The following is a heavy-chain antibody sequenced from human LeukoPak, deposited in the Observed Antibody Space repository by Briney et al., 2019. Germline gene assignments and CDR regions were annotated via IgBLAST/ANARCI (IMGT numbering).Heavy chain of an antibody. CDR3: ARHESPGGATIH. CDR1: GYSISSGYY. Sequence: NPSVTLSLTCAVSGYSISSGYYWGWIRQPPGKGLEWIGSIYHSGSTYYNPSLKSRVTISVDTSKNQFSLKLSSVTAADTAVYYCARHESPGGATIHWGQGTLVTVSS. CDR2: IYHSGST. J-gene: IGHJ4*02. V-gene: IGHV4-38-2*01. D-gene: IGHD1-26*01.